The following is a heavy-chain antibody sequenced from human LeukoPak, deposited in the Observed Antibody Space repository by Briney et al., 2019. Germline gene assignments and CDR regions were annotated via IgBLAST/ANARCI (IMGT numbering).Heavy chain of an antibody. CDR3: AISITMVRGVINH. Sequence: PSETLSLTCTVSGGSFSTYYWSWIRQPPGKGLEWIGYIYYSGSTNYNPSLQSRVTISVDTSKDQFSLKLSSVTAADTAVYYCAISITMVRGVINHWGQGTLVTVSS. V-gene: IGHV4-59*08. CDR1: GGSFSTYY. J-gene: IGHJ4*02. CDR2: IYYSGST. D-gene: IGHD3-10*01.